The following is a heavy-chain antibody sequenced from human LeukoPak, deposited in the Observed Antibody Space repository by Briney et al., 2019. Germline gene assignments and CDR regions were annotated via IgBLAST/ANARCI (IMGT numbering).Heavy chain of an antibody. V-gene: IGHV1-69*02. CDR3: ARAPGIAAIGAFDI. D-gene: IGHD6-25*01. J-gene: IGHJ3*02. CDR2: IIPILGIA. Sequence: GASVKVSCKASGGTFSSYTISWVRQAPGQGLELMGRIIPILGIANYAQKFQGRVTITADKSTSTAYMELSSLKSEDTAVYYCARAPGIAAIGAFDIWGQGTMVTVSS. CDR1: GGTFSSYT.